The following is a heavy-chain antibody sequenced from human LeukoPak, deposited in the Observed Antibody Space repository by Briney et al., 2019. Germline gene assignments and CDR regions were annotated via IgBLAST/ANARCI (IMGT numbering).Heavy chain of an antibody. CDR1: GFTFSDYY. Sequence: GGSLRLSCAASGFTFSDYYMSWIRQAPGKGLEWVSYISSSSSYTNYADSVKGRFTISRDNAKNSLYLQMNSLRAEDTAVYYCARFERVPAAMYGMDVWGKGTTVTVSS. CDR2: ISSSSSYT. J-gene: IGHJ6*04. CDR3: ARFERVPAAMYGMDV. V-gene: IGHV3-11*06. D-gene: IGHD2-2*01.